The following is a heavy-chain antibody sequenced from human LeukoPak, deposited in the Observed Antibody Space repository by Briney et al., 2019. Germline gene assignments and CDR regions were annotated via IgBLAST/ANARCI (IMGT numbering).Heavy chain of an antibody. V-gene: IGHV4-34*01. Sequence: PSETLSLTCAVYGGSFSGYYWSWIRQPPGKGLEWIGEINHSGSTNYNPSLKSRVTISVDTSKNQFSLKLSSVTAADTAVYYCARGPGTVYFDYWGQETLVTVSS. CDR1: GGSFSGYY. CDR2: INHSGST. CDR3: ARGPGTVYFDY. J-gene: IGHJ4*02. D-gene: IGHD1-1*01.